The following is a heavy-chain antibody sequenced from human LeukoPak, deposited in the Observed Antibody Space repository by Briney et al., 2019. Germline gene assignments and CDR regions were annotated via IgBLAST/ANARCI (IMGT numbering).Heavy chain of an antibody. Sequence: PSETLSLTCTVSGGSISSGGYYWSWIRQHPGKGLEWIGYIYYSGSTYYNPSLKSRVTISVDTSKNQFSLKLSSVTAADTAVYYCARLSYYYDSSGYLVWGQGTLVTVSS. J-gene: IGHJ4*02. CDR3: ARLSYYYDSSGYLV. CDR1: GGSISSGGYY. CDR2: IYYSGST. V-gene: IGHV4-31*03. D-gene: IGHD3-22*01.